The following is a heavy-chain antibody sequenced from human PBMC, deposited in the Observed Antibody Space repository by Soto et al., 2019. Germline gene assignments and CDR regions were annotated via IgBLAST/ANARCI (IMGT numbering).Heavy chain of an antibody. CDR1: GFTFSSYA. D-gene: IGHD3-3*01. J-gene: IGHJ4*02. Sequence: LRLSCAASGFTFSSYAMSWVRQAPGKGLEWVSAISGSGGSTYYADSVKGRFTISRDNSKNTLYLQMNSLRAEDTAVYYCAKVKNTRENYDFWSGYDHAFDFDYWGQGTLVTVSS. CDR3: AKVKNTRENYDFWSGYDHAFDFDY. V-gene: IGHV3-23*01. CDR2: ISGSGGST.